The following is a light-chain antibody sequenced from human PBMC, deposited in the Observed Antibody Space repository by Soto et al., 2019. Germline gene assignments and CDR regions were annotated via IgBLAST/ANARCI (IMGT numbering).Light chain of an antibody. CDR1: QSVISSY. Sequence: EIVLTQSPGTLSLSPGERATLSCRASQSVISSYLAWYQKKPCQAPRLLIYGASSRATGIPARFSGSGSGTDFTLTISSLEPEDFAGYYCHQYGSSPPYTFGQGTKLEIK. CDR3: HQYGSSPPYT. J-gene: IGKJ2*01. CDR2: GAS. V-gene: IGKV3-20*01.